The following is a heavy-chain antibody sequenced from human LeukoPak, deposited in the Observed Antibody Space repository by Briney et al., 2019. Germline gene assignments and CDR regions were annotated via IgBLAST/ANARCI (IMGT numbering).Heavy chain of an antibody. Sequence: ALVRVSCKASGYTFAGHYMHWVRQAPGQGLEWMGWINLKSGVTNYAQNFQGRVTMPRDTSITTAYMALSRLTSDDTAVYYCASVIAVAAIECGFDPWGQGTLVTVSS. CDR3: ASVIAVAAIECGFDP. J-gene: IGHJ5*02. CDR1: GYTFAGHY. CDR2: INLKSGVT. V-gene: IGHV1-2*02. D-gene: IGHD6-19*01.